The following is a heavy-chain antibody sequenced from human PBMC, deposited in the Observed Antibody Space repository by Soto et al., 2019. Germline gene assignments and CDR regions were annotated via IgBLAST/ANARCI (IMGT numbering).Heavy chain of an antibody. CDR1: GYSISSGYY. D-gene: IGHD3-10*01. CDR3: AALWFGELAFNY. J-gene: IGHJ4*01. Sequence: SETLSLTCSVSGYSISSGYYWGFFRQAPGKGLEWLGSVYHNGIMFHNPSFQSRVTISVDTSKNQFSLNLRSVTAADTAVYYCAALWFGELAFNYWGHGILVTVSS. V-gene: IGHV4-38-2*02. CDR2: VYHNGIM.